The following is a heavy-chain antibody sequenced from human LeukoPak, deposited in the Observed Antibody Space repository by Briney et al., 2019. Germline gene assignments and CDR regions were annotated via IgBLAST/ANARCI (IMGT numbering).Heavy chain of an antibody. J-gene: IGHJ4*02. CDR3: AKDWHTVTSFDY. CDR2: ISYDGRNK. Sequence: GRSLRLSCAASGFTFGSYGMHWVRQAPGKGLEGVAVISYDGRNKYYVDSVKGRFTISRDNSKNTLYLQMNSLRAEDTAVYYCAKDWHTVTSFDYWGQGTLVTVSS. D-gene: IGHD4-17*01. V-gene: IGHV3-30*18. CDR1: GFTFGSYG.